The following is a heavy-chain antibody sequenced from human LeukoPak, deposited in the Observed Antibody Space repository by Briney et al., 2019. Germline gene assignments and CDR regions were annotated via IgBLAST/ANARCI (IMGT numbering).Heavy chain of an antibody. J-gene: IGHJ3*02. V-gene: IGHV4-34*01. Sequence: SETLSLTCAVYGGSFSGYYWSWIRQPPGKGLEWIGEINHSGSSNYNPSLKSRVTTLVDTSKNQFSLKLSSVTAADTAVYYCARANQQLDAFDIWGQGTMVTVSS. CDR3: ARANQQLDAFDI. D-gene: IGHD6-13*01. CDR1: GGSFSGYY. CDR2: INHSGSS.